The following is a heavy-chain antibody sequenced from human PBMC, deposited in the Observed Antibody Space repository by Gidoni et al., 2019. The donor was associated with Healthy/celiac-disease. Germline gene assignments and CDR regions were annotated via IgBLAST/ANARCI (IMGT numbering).Heavy chain of an antibody. V-gene: IGHV4-39*01. CDR2: SYYSGST. Sequence: QLQLQESGPGLVKPSETLSPTCTVAGGSISSSSYYWGWLRQPPGTGLEWIGSSYYSGSTYSNPSLKSRVTISVDTSKHQFSLTLSSVTAADTALYYCARPVVVVVAATRKYNWFDPWGQGTLVTVSS. J-gene: IGHJ5*02. CDR3: ARPVVVVVAATRKYNWFDP. D-gene: IGHD2-15*01. CDR1: GGSISSSSYY.